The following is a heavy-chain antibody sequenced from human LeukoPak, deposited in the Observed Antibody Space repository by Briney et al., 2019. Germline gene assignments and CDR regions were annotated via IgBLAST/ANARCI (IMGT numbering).Heavy chain of an antibody. CDR1: GFTFDDYA. Sequence: AGGSLRLSGAASGFTFDDYAMHWVRQAPGKGLEWVSGISWNSGSIGYADSVKGRFTISRDNAKNSLYLQMNSLRAEDTALYYCAKDFHSSGWSHFDYWGQGTLVTVSS. J-gene: IGHJ4*02. CDR2: ISWNSGSI. D-gene: IGHD6-19*01. CDR3: AKDFHSSGWSHFDY. V-gene: IGHV3-9*01.